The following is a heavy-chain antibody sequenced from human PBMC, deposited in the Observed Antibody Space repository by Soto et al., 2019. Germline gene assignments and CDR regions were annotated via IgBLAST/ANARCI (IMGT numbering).Heavy chain of an antibody. CDR2: IYYIGNT. CDR1: GGSISSGYYY. Sequence: RSLPCSVSGGSISSGYYYWSWIRQPPGKGLEWIGNIYYIGNTYYNPSLKSRLIISIDTSKNQFSLKVGSLTAADTAVYYCASSWLYGMHXWGQGTTFTVS. J-gene: IGHJ6*02. D-gene: IGHD5-12*01. V-gene: IGHV4-30-4*01. CDR3: ASSWLYGMHX.